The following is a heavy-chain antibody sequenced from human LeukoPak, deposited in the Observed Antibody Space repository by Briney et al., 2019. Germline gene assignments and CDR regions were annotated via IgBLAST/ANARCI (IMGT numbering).Heavy chain of an antibody. J-gene: IGHJ6*03. CDR3: AREGSTSRESYYYYMDV. Sequence: ASVKVSCKASGGTFSSYAISWVRQAPGQGLEWMGGIIPIFGTANYAQKFQGRVTITTGESTSTAYMELSSLRSEDTAVYYCAREGSTSRESYYYYMDVWGKGTTVTVSS. CDR2: IIPIFGTA. D-gene: IGHD2-2*01. CDR1: GGTFSSYA. V-gene: IGHV1-69*05.